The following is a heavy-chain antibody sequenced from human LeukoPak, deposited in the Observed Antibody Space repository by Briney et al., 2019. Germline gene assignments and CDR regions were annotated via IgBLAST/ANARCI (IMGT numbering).Heavy chain of an antibody. CDR3: ARDNSPLVSTNFDY. CDR2: TSDYNGKR. Sequence: ASVKVSCKASGYPFNEYGFSWVRQAPRERRERMGWTSDYNGKRNHTQKFQGRVTMTKDTSTRTVFMKLRRLGYADTAVYDCARDNSPLVSTNFDYWGQGTLVTVSS. CDR1: GYPFNEYG. D-gene: IGHD5/OR15-5a*01. J-gene: IGHJ4*02. V-gene: IGHV1-18*01.